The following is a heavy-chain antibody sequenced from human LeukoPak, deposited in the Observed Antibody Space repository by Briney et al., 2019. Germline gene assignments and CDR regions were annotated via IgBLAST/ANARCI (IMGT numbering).Heavy chain of an antibody. D-gene: IGHD3-10*01. CDR3: ARVLVRGVITYFDY. CDR1: GGSISSYY. V-gene: IGHV4-59*01. CDR2: IYYSGST. J-gene: IGHJ4*02. Sequence: SETLSLTCTVSGGSISSYYWSWIRQPPGKGLEWIGYIYYSGSTNYNPSLKSRVTISVDTSKNQFPLKLSSVTAADTAVYYCARVLVRGVITYFDYWGQGTLVTVSS.